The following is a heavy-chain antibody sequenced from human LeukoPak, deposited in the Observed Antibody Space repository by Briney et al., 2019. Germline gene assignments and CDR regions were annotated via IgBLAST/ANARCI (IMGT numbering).Heavy chain of an antibody. CDR1: GYTFTSYG. J-gene: IGHJ4*02. CDR3: ASMVTAMGTFDY. D-gene: IGHD2-21*02. CDR2: VSAYNGNT. V-gene: IGHV1-18*01. Sequence: GASVKVSCKASGYTFTSYGISWVRQAPGQGLEWMGWVSAYNGNTNYAQKLQGRVTMTTDTSTSTAYMELRSLRSDDTAVYYCASMVTAMGTFDYWGQGTLVTVSS.